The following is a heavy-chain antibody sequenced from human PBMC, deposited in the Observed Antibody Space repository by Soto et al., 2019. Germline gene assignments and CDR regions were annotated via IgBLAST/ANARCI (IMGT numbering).Heavy chain of an antibody. CDR1: GYTFTSYV. CDR2: ISAYNGNT. CDR3: ARDWYSGSYYPRSAWSS. Sequence: GASVKVSCKASGYTFTSYVISWVRQAPGQGLEWMGWISAYNGNTNYAQKLQGRVTMTTDTSTSTAYMELRSLRSDDTAVYYCARDWYSGSYYPRSAWSSWGQGTLVTVSS. J-gene: IGHJ5*02. D-gene: IGHD1-26*01. V-gene: IGHV1-18*01.